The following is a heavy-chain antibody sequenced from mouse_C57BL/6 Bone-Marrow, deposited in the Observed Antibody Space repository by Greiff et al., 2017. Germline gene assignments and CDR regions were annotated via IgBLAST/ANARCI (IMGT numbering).Heavy chain of an antibody. J-gene: IGHJ4*01. CDR3: TTGDYGLYYAMDY. V-gene: IGHV14-4*01. CDR2: IDPENGDT. D-gene: IGHD2-4*01. Sequence: VQLQQSGAELVRPGASVKLSCTASGFNIKDDDMHWVKQRPEQGLEWIGWIDPENGDTEYASKFQGKATITADTSSNTAYLQLSSLTSEDTAVYYCTTGDYGLYYAMDYWGPGTSVTVSS. CDR1: GFNIKDDD.